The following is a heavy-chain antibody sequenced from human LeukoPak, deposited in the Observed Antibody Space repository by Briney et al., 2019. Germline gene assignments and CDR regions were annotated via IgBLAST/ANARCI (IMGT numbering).Heavy chain of an antibody. CDR1: GFAFSSYS. D-gene: IGHD1-1*01. V-gene: IGHV3-48*01. CDR3: ARDWRTGTTFD. J-gene: IGHJ4*02. CDR2: ISESSRTI. Sequence: GGSLRLSCAASGFAFSSYSMNWVRQAPGKGLEWVSFISESSRTIYYADSVKGRFTISRDNAKNSLYLQTNSLRAEDTAIYYCARDWRTGTTFDWGQGTLVTVSS.